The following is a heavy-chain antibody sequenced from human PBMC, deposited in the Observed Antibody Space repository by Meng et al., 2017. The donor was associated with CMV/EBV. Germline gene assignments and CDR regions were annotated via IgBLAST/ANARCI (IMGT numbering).Heavy chain of an antibody. V-gene: IGHV1-2*02. D-gene: IGHD2-2*01. CDR1: GNTFTGYY. Sequence: ASVKVSCKASGNTFTGYYMHWVRQAPGQGLEWMGWINPNSGGTNYAQKFRGRVTMTRDTSISTAYMELSRLRSEDTAVYYCAREIVVVPAAPEPNYYYYGMDVWGQGTTVTVSS. CDR2: INPNSGGT. J-gene: IGHJ6*02. CDR3: AREIVVVPAAPEPNYYYYGMDV.